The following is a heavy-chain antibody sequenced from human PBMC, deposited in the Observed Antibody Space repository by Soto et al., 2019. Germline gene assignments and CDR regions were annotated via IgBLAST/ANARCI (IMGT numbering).Heavy chain of an antibody. CDR1: GFTFSSYG. CDR2: IWHDGSNQ. CDR3: ARERGQIDY. Sequence: QVQLVESGGGVVQPGRSLRLSCAASGFTFSSYGMQWVRQAPGKGLEWVAVIWHDGSNQYYADSVKGRFTISRDNSNNTLDLQLDSLRAEDTAVYYCARERGQIDYWGQGTLVTVSS. V-gene: IGHV3-33*01. J-gene: IGHJ4*02.